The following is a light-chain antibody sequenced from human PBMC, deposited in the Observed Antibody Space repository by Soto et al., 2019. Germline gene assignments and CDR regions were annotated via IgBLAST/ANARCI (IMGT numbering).Light chain of an antibody. J-gene: IGLJ1*01. CDR3: SSYAGSYTFHV. V-gene: IGLV2-14*01. CDR2: DVS. CDR1: SSDVGGYNY. Sequence: QSALTQPASVSGSPGQSITISCTGTSSDVGGYNYVSWYQQHPGKAPKLMIYDVSNRPSGVSNRFSGSKSGNTASLTISGLQAEDEADYYCSSYAGSYTFHVFGTGTKLTVL.